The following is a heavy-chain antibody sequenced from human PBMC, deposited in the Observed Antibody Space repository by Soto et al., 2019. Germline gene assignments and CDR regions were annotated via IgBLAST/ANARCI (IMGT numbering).Heavy chain of an antibody. V-gene: IGHV1-3*01. CDR1: GYTFTSYA. CDR3: ARRDTYYYDSSGYTLFDY. CDR2: INAGNGNT. D-gene: IGHD3-22*01. J-gene: IGHJ4*02. Sequence: ASVKVACKASGYTFTSYAMHWVRQAPEQRLEWMGWINAGNGNTKYSQKFQGRVAITRDTSASTAYMELSSLRSEDTAVYYCARRDTYYYDSSGYTLFDYWGQGTLVTVSS.